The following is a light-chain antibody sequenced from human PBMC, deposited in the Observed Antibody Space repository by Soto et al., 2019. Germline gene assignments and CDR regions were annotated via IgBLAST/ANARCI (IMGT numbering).Light chain of an antibody. J-gene: IGKJ1*01. Sequence: EIVLTQSPATLSLSPGERATLSCRASQSVSSYLAWYQQKPGQAPRLLIYDASNRATGIPARFSGSGSGTDFTLTISSLEPEDCAVYYCQQRSNWLDAFGQGTKVEIK. CDR3: QQRSNWLDA. CDR2: DAS. V-gene: IGKV3-11*01. CDR1: QSVSSY.